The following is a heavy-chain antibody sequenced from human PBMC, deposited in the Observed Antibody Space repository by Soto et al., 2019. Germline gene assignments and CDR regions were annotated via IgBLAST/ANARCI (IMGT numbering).Heavy chain of an antibody. D-gene: IGHD3-10*01. CDR2: IGSRGESYAT. V-gene: IGHV3-73*01. CDR3: TTEDLYYYGFDY. Sequence: GGSLRLSCAASGFTFGASALQWVRQASGKGLEWLGRIGSRGESYATTYDVSVKGRFTISRDDSKKTAYLQMNSLKTEDTAVYYCTTEDLYYYGFDYWGQGTLVTVSS. CDR1: GFTFGASA. J-gene: IGHJ4*02.